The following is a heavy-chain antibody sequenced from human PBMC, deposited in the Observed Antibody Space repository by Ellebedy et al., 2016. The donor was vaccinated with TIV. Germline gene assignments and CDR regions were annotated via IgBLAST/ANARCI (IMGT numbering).Heavy chain of an antibody. V-gene: IGHV3-23*01. Sequence: GESLKISXAVSGFTFSSYAMSWVRQAPGKGLEWVSAISGSGGSTYYADSVKGRFTISRDNSKNTLYLQMNSLRAEDTAVYYCASITIFGVVPDYWGQGTLVTVSS. D-gene: IGHD3-3*01. CDR3: ASITIFGVVPDY. CDR1: GFTFSSYA. J-gene: IGHJ4*02. CDR2: ISGSGGST.